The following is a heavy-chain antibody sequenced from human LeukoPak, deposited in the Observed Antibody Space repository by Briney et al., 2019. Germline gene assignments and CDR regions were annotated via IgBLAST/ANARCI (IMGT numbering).Heavy chain of an antibody. CDR3: ARDRLGGIAVAVGH. V-gene: IGHV4-39*07. CDR2: IYYSGST. D-gene: IGHD6-19*01. J-gene: IGHJ4*02. CDR1: GGSISSSSYY. Sequence: PSETLSLTCTVSGGSISSSSYYWGCIRQPPGKGLECIGSIYYSGSTYYNPSLKSRVTISVDTSKNQFSLKLSSVTAADTAVYCCARDRLGGIAVAVGHWGQGTLVTVSS.